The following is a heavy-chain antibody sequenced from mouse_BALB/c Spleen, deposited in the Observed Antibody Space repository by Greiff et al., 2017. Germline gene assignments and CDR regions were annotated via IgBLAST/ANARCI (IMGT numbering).Heavy chain of an antibody. CDR2: ISTYYGDA. Sequence: VQLVESGAELVRPGVSVKISCKGSGYTFTDYAMHWVKQSHAKSLEWIGVISTYYGDASYNQKFKGKATMTVDKSSSTAYMELARLTSEDSAIYYCARRDTTVYAMDYWGQGTSVTVSS. CDR1: GYTFTDYA. D-gene: IGHD1-1*01. CDR3: ARRDTTVYAMDY. J-gene: IGHJ4*01. V-gene: IGHV1S137*01.